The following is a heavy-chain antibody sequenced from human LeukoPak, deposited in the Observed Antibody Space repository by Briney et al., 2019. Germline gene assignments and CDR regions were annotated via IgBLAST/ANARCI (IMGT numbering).Heavy chain of an antibody. CDR3: ASGSYCGGDCYAPLQD. Sequence: GASVKVSCKASGYPFTGYYVHWVRQAPGHGLEWMGWVNPRNGGTHSAQKFQGRVSMTGDTSITTAYMELSSLRSEDTAVYYCASGSYCGGDCYAPLQDWGQGTLVTVSS. J-gene: IGHJ1*01. CDR1: GYPFTGYY. CDR2: VNPRNGGT. D-gene: IGHD2-21*02. V-gene: IGHV1-2*02.